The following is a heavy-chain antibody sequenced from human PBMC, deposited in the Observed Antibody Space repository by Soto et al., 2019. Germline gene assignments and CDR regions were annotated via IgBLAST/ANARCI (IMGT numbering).Heavy chain of an antibody. Sequence: GGSLRLSCAASGFTFSSYSMNWVRQAPGKGLEWVSYISRSGNTVYYADSVRGRFTISRDNAKNALYLQMNSLRAEDTAVYYCARANWNPYYYYYYMDVWGKGTTVTVSS. CDR2: ISRSGNTV. CDR1: GFTFSSYS. CDR3: ARANWNPYYYYYYMDV. D-gene: IGHD1-1*01. J-gene: IGHJ6*03. V-gene: IGHV3-48*04.